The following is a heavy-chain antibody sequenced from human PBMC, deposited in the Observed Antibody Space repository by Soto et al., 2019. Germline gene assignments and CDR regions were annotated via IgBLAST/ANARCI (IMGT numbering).Heavy chain of an antibody. D-gene: IGHD3-10*01. Sequence: ASETLSLTCTVSGGSISSYYWSWIRQPAGKGLEWIGRIYTSGSTNYNPSLKSRVTMSVDTSKNQFSLKLSSVTAADTAVYYCAREGYYYGSGSYYYRLGMDVWGQGTTVTVSS. CDR2: IYTSGST. CDR1: GGSISSYY. J-gene: IGHJ6*02. CDR3: AREGYYYGSGSYYYRLGMDV. V-gene: IGHV4-4*07.